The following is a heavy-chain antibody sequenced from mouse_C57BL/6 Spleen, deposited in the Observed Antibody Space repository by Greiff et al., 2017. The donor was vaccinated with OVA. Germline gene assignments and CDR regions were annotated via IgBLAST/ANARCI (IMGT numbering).Heavy chain of an antibody. J-gene: IGHJ3*01. CDR3: AESQAPFAY. V-gene: IGHV5-6*01. CDR2: ISSGGSYT. D-gene: IGHD3-2*02. Sequence: EVQLVESGGDLVKPGGSLKLSCAASGFTFSSYGMSWVRQTPDKRLEWVATISSGGSYTYYPDSVKGRFTISRDNAKNTLYLQMSSLKSEDTAMYYCAESQAPFAYWGQGTLVTVSA. CDR1: GFTFSSYG.